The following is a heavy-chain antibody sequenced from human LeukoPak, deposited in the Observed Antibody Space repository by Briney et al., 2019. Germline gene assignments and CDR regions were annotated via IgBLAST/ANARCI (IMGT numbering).Heavy chain of an antibody. CDR1: GFTFSSYA. Sequence: PGGSLRLSCAASGFTFSSYAMSWVRQAPGKGLEWVSAISGSGGSTYYADSVKGRFTISRDNSKNTLCLQMNSLRAEDTAVYYCAKVAIAVAGTRGAFDIWGQGTMVTVSS. D-gene: IGHD6-19*01. CDR3: AKVAIAVAGTRGAFDI. CDR2: ISGSGGST. J-gene: IGHJ3*02. V-gene: IGHV3-23*01.